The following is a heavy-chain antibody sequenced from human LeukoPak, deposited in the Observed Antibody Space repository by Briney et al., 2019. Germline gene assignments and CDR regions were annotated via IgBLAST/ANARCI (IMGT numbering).Heavy chain of an antibody. CDR1: GFTFSSYW. CDR3: ARELRPDPYSASWYNY. CDR2: IKQDGSEK. J-gene: IGHJ4*02. V-gene: IGHV3-7*01. D-gene: IGHD6-13*01. Sequence: GGSLRLSRAASGFTFSSYWMSWIRQAPGKGLEWVANIKQDGSEKYYVDSVKGRFTISRDNAKNSLYLQMNSLRAEDTSVYYCARELRPDPYSASWYNYWGQGTLVTVSS.